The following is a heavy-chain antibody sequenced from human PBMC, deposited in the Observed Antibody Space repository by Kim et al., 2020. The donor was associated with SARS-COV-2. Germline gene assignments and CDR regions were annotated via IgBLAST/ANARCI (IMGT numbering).Heavy chain of an antibody. V-gene: IGHV4-59*01. CDR3: ARDLVLWFGKAYATSYAFDI. CDR1: GGSISSYY. J-gene: IGHJ3*02. Sequence: SETLSLTCTVSGGSISSYYWSWIRKPPGKGLEWMGNIYYSGSTNYNPSLKSRVTIAVDTSKNQFTLKLSSVTAADTAVYYCARDLVLWFGKAYATSYAFDIWGQGTMVTVSS. CDR2: IYYSGST. D-gene: IGHD3-10*01.